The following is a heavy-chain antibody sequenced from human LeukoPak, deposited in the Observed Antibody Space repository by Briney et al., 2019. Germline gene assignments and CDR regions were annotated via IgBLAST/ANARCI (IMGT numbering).Heavy chain of an antibody. CDR3: ARVGDTMVRGVIIGWFDP. CDR1: GYTFTSYA. J-gene: IGHJ5*02. D-gene: IGHD3-10*01. V-gene: IGHV1-3*01. Sequence: ASVKVSCKASGYTFTSYAMHWVRQAPGQRLEWMEWINAGNGNTKYSQKFQGRVTITRDTSASTAHMELSSLRSEDTAVYYCARVGDTMVRGVIIGWFDPWGQGTLVTVSS. CDR2: INAGNGNT.